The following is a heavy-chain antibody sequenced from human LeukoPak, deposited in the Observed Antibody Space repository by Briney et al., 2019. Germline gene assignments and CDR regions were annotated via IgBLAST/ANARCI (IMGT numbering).Heavy chain of an antibody. J-gene: IGHJ6*02. CDR3: ARDAYYYGMDV. CDR1: GFTFSRYA. CDR2: IYSGGST. V-gene: IGHV3-66*01. Sequence: GGSLRLSCAASGFTFSRYAMSWVRQAPGKGLECVSVIYSGGSTYYADSVKGRFTISRDNSKNTLYLQMNSLRAEDTAVYYCARDAYYYGMDVWGQGTTVTVSS.